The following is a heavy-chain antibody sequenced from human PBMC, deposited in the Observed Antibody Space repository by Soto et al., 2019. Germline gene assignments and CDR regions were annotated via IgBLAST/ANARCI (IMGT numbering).Heavy chain of an antibody. CDR1: GFTCSSDA. D-gene: IGHD3-3*01. V-gene: IGHV3-23*01. CDR2: ISGSGVST. J-gene: IGHJ2*01. CDR3: AKDCCVWXDFWSANSSYW. Sequence: GWSIRFSCAAWGFTCSSDALSLVRHAPWQWLECVSAISGSGVSTYYAGSLNGLFAISXXXARKTLYLQMNSLRAEDTAVYYCAKDCCVWXDFWSANSSYW.